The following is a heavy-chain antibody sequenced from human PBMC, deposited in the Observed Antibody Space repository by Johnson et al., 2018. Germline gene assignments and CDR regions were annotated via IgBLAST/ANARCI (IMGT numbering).Heavy chain of an antibody. CDR2: SYSDGSIR. Sequence: VQLQESGGGLVQPGGSLRLSYVASGFTFSSYWMHWVRQDPGNGLVWGSRSYSDGSIRNYADSVTGRFTISGDNAKNPLYLNRNSLRVEYMGLYYCARDRRTAINVFDIWGHGTMVTVSS. D-gene: IGHD1-14*01. V-gene: IGHV3-74*01. CDR1: GFTFSSYW. CDR3: ARDRRTAINVFDI. J-gene: IGHJ3*02.